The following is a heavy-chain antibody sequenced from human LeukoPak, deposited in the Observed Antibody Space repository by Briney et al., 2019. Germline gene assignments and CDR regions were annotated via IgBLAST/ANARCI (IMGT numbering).Heavy chain of an antibody. CDR3: ARDQRD. J-gene: IGHJ4*02. Sequence: GGSLRLSCAASGFTFSSYSMNWVRRAPGKGLEWVSYISSGSSTIYYADSVKGRFTISRDNAKNSLYLQMNSLRAEDTAMYYCARDQRDWGQGTLVTISS. V-gene: IGHV3-48*01. CDR2: ISSGSSTI. CDR1: GFTFSSYS.